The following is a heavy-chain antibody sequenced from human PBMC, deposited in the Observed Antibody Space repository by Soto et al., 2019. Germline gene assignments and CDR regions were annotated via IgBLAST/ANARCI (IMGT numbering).Heavy chain of an antibody. J-gene: IGHJ4*02. CDR2: IYPGDSDT. CDR1: GYSFSNYG. V-gene: IGHV5-51*01. CDR3: ARPLKSGRYSLDY. Sequence: GVSLRISCEFSGYSFSNYGIAWRRQMPGKGLEWMGIIYPGDSDTRYSPSFQDQVTISADKSISTAYLQWSSLKASDTAMYYCARPLKSGRYSLDYWGQGALVTVSS. D-gene: IGHD1-26*01.